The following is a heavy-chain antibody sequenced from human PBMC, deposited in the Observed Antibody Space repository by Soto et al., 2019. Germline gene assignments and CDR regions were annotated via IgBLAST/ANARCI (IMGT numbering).Heavy chain of an antibody. J-gene: IGHJ2*01. Sequence: QLQLQESGPGLVKPSETMSLTCTVSGGSISSSSYYWGWIRQPPGKGLEWIGSIYYSGSTYYNPSPKMGATLSVEPSKNRFPWKLALVPAPTTAVSSWPRLGCSSSATGGGGDWTFDLGGVGTRAPVS. CDR3: PRLGCSSSATGGGGDWTFDL. V-gene: IGHV4-39*07. CDR1: GGSISSSSYY. D-gene: IGHD6-6*01. CDR2: IYYSGST.